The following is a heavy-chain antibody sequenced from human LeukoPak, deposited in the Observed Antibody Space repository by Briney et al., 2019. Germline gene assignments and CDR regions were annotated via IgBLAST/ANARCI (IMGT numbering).Heavy chain of an antibody. CDR3: AKEGSGWYLYYFDY. Sequence: PGGSLRLSCAASGFTFSSYAMSWVRQAPGKGLEWVSGISGSGGSTYYADSLKGRFTISRDNSKNTLYLQMNSLRAEDTAVYYCAKEGSGWYLYYFDYWGQGTLVTVSS. J-gene: IGHJ4*02. CDR2: ISGSGGST. D-gene: IGHD6-19*01. CDR1: GFTFSSYA. V-gene: IGHV3-23*01.